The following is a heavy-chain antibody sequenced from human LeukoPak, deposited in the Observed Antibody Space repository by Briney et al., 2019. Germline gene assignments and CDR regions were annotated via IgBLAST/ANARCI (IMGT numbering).Heavy chain of an antibody. CDR1: GYIFANYW. CDR3: ARPVEMATSPFDY. J-gene: IGHJ4*02. Sequence: GESLKISCKGSGYIFANYWIAWVRQMLGKGLEWMGIIYPDDSDTRYSPSFQGQVTIPADKSIATAYLQWSSLKASDTAMYYCARPVEMATSPFDYWGQGTLVTVSS. D-gene: IGHD5-24*01. V-gene: IGHV5-51*01. CDR2: IYPDDSDT.